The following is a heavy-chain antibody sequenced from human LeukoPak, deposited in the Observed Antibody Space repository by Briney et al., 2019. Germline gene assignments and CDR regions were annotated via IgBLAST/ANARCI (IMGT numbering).Heavy chain of an antibody. D-gene: IGHD4-17*01. CDR3: TREVKSNYGDYVEDY. CDR1: GFPFSNYS. J-gene: IGHJ4*02. CDR2: ITSRSSYI. V-gene: IGHV3-21*01. Sequence: GGSLRLSCAASGFPFSNYSMNWVRQTPGKGLEWVSSITSRSSYILYAHSVKGRFTISRDNAKNSLYLQMNSLRAEDTAVYYCTREVKSNYGDYVEDYWGQGTLVTVSS.